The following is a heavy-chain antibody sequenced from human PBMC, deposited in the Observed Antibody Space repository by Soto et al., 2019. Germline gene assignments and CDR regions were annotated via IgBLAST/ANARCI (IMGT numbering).Heavy chain of an antibody. D-gene: IGHD3-22*01. CDR3: ARKYYYDSSGYNYYYYGMDV. J-gene: IGHJ6*02. CDR2: IIPIFGTA. V-gene: IGHV1-69*13. CDR1: GGTFSSYA. Sequence: SVKVSCKASGGTFSSYAISWVRQAPGQGLEWMGGIIPIFGTANYAQKFQGRVTITADESTSTAYMELSSLRSEDTAVYYCARKYYYDSSGYNYYYYGMDVWGQGTTVTVSS.